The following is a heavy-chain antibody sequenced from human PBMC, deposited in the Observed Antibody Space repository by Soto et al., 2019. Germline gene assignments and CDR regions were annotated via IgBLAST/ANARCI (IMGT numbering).Heavy chain of an antibody. D-gene: IGHD1-26*01. CDR1: GFTFSSYW. V-gene: IGHV3-7*01. CDR3: ARDPWDPGSYYYGMDV. Sequence: GGSLRLSCAASGFTFSSYWMSWVRQAPGKGLEWVANIKQDGSEKYYVDSVKGRFTISRDNAKNSLYLQMNSLRAEDTAVYYCARDPWDPGSYYYGMDVWGQGTTVTVSS. J-gene: IGHJ6*02. CDR2: IKQDGSEK.